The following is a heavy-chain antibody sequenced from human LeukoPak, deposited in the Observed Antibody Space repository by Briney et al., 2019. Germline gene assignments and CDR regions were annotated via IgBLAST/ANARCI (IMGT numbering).Heavy chain of an antibody. D-gene: IGHD2-2*01. V-gene: IGHV3-7*01. Sequence: GGSLRLSCAASGFTFSSYWMSWVRQAPGKGLEWVANIKQDGSEKYYVDSVKGRFTISRDNAKNSLYLKMNSLRAEDTAVYYCARDDCSSTSCYHNWFDPWGQGTLVTVSS. J-gene: IGHJ5*02. CDR1: GFTFSSYW. CDR2: IKQDGSEK. CDR3: ARDDCSSTSCYHNWFDP.